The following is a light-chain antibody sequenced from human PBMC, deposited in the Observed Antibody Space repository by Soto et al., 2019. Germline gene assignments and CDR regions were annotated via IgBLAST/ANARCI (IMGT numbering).Light chain of an antibody. CDR1: QSVSSSY. CDR3: QQYGRSPT. J-gene: IGKJ1*01. CDR2: DAS. V-gene: IGKV3-20*01. Sequence: EIVLTQSPGTLSLSPGERATLSCRSSQSVSSSYLAWYQQKPGQAPRLLIYDASSRATGIPDRFSGSGSGTDFTLTISRLEPEDIAVYYCQQYGRSPTFGQGTKVGIK.